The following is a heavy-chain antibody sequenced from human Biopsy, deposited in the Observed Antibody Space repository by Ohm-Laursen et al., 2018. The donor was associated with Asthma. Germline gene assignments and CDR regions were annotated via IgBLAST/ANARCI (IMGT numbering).Heavy chain of an antibody. CDR3: AKRGGYSDLTDFDH. J-gene: IGHJ4*02. V-gene: IGHV3-30*18. CDR1: GFVFRSHA. D-gene: IGHD3-16*01. Sequence: SLRLSCAASGFVFRSHAMHWVRQAPGKGLEWVAVVSYDGGVAHYADSMKGRFTISRDNAKSTLYLQMNRLRTDDTAVYYCAKRGGYSDLTDFDHWGQGTLVTVSS. CDR2: VSYDGGVA.